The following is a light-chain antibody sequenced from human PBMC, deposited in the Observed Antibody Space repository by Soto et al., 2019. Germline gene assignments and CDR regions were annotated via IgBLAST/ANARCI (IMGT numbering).Light chain of an antibody. Sequence: EIVLTQSPATLSLSPGERATLSCRASQSVSSYLAWYQQKPGQAPRLLIYDASNRAIGIPARFSGSGSGTDFALTISSLEPEDFAVYDCQQRSNWPPGVTFGGGTKVEIK. CDR1: QSVSSY. CDR2: DAS. CDR3: QQRSNWPPGVT. V-gene: IGKV3-11*01. J-gene: IGKJ4*01.